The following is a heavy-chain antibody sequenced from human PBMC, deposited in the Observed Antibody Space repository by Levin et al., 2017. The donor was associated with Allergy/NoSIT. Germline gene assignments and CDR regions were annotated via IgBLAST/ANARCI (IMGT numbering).Heavy chain of an antibody. CDR2: IYPGDSDT. J-gene: IGHJ4*02. V-gene: IGHV5-51*01. CDR3: ARRRYGSGSDY. D-gene: IGHD3-10*01. Sequence: GGSLRLSCKGSGYSFTSYWIGWVRQMPGKGLEWMGIIYPGDSDTRYSPSFQGQVTISADKSISTAYLQWSSLKASDTAMYYCARRRYGSGSDYWGQGTLVTVSS. CDR1: GYSFTSYW.